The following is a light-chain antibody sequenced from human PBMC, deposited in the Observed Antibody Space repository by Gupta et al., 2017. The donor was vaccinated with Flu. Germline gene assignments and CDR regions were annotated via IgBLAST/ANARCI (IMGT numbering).Light chain of an antibody. V-gene: IGLV1-44*01. CDR2: VDS. CDR3: PAWDGRRSRGV. J-gene: IGLJ3*02. Sequence: RETITSSGSGSNIGSNSVHWYQQVPGPAPRLLVYVDSQRPSGVPERFSGSNSGTTATLTISRVQAGDEADYYCPAWDGRRSRGVFGGGTKLTVL. CDR1: GSNIGSNS.